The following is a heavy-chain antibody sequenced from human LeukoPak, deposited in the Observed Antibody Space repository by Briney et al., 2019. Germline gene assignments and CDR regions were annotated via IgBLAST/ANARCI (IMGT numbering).Heavy chain of an antibody. CDR2: IYHSGST. CDR3: ARGYDSSGYLYYYYMDV. V-gene: IGHV4-4*02. CDR1: GGSISSSNW. J-gene: IGHJ6*03. D-gene: IGHD3-22*01. Sequence: SETLSLTCAVSGGSISSSNWWSWVRQPPGKGLEWIGEIYHSGSTNYNPSLKSRVTISVDTSKNQFSLKLSSVTAADTAVYYCARGYDSSGYLYYYYMDVWGKGTTVTVSS.